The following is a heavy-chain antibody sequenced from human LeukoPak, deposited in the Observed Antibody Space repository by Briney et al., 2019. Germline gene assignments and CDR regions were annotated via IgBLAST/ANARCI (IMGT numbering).Heavy chain of an antibody. CDR2: IYYSGST. V-gene: IGHV4-39*01. J-gene: IGHJ4*02. D-gene: IGHD2-15*01. Sequence: SETLSFTCTVSGGSISSSSYYWGWIRQPPGKGLEWIGSIYYSGSTYYNPSLKSRVTISVDTSKNQFSLKLSSVTAADTAVYYCARQYSSGATEWGQGTLVTVSS. CDR1: GGSISSSSYY. CDR3: ARQYSSGATE.